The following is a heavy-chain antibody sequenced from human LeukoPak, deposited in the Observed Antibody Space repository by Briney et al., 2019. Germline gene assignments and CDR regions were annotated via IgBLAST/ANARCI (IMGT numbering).Heavy chain of an antibody. V-gene: IGHV4-61*08. CDR3: ARHRTTVVTLFDY. J-gene: IGHJ4*02. CDR1: GVSISSGGYY. Sequence: SETPSLTCTVSGVSISSGGYYWSWIRQPPGKGLEWIGYIYYSGSTNYNPSLKSRVTISVDTSKNQFSLKLSSVTAADTAVYYCARHRTTVVTLFDYWGQGTLVTVSS. CDR2: IYYSGST. D-gene: IGHD4-23*01.